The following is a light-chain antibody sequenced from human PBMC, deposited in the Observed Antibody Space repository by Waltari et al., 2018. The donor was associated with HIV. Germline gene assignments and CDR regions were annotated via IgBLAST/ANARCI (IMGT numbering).Light chain of an antibody. CDR3: QQYNNWPQT. Sequence: EKVMTQSPATLSVSPGERATLSCRASQTINNNLAWYQQKPGQAPQLLIYGASTRAAGVPARFSGSGSVTEFTLTITSLQSEDLAIYYCQQYNNWPQTFGQGTKVEIK. J-gene: IGKJ2*01. CDR1: QTINNN. CDR2: GAS. V-gene: IGKV3-15*01.